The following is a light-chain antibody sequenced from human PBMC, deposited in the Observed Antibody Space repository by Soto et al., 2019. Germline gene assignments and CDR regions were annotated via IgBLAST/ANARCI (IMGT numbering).Light chain of an antibody. CDR2: LHSDGSH. Sequence: QSVLTQSPSASASLGASVKITCTLSSGHSSYAIAWHQQQPDKGPRYLMKLHSDGSHNKGDGIPDHFSGSSSGTERYLTISSLQSEDEADYYCQTWDTGIWVFGGGTKVTVL. J-gene: IGLJ3*02. CDR3: QTWDTGIWV. V-gene: IGLV4-69*01. CDR1: SGHSSYA.